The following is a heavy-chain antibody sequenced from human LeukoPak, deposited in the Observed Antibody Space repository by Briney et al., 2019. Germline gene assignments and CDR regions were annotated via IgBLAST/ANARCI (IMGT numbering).Heavy chain of an antibody. V-gene: IGHV4-59*01. CDR1: GGSISSYY. D-gene: IGHD3-9*01. CDR3: ARARYVNSFYAFDI. CDR2: IYYSGST. Sequence: SETLSLTCTVSGGSISSYYWSWIRQHPGKGLEWIGYIYYSGSTNYNPSLKSRVTISVDTSKNQFSLKLSSVTAADTAMYYCARARYVNSFYAFDIWGQGTLVTVS. J-gene: IGHJ3*02.